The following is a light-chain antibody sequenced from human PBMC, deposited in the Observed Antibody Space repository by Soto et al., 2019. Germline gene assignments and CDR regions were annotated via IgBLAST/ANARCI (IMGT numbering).Light chain of an antibody. CDR1: VLAKKY. J-gene: IGLJ2*01. V-gene: IGLV3-27*01. CDR3: YTAADNNVV. CDR2: KDS. Sequence: SYELTQQSSVSVSPGQTARITFSGDVLAKKYARWFQQKPGQAPVLVIYKDSERPSGIPERFSGSSSGTTVTLTIRGAQVEEEADYYCYTAADNNVVFGGGTKLTVL.